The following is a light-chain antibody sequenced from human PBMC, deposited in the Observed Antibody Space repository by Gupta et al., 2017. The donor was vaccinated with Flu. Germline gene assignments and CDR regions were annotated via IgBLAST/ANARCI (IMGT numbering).Light chain of an antibody. Sequence: SFDLTQPPSVSVDPGQTATITCSGDTLGDNFASWYQHRPGQSPLLLIYQDSKRPAGIPDRFSGANSGNTATLTVSGTQNRDEDDYYCQAWDRGTVVFGGGTRLTVL. CDR2: QDS. V-gene: IGLV3-1*01. CDR1: TLGDNF. CDR3: QAWDRGTVV. J-gene: IGLJ2*01.